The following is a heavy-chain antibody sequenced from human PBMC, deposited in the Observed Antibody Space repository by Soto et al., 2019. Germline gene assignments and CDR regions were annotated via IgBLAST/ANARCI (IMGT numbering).Heavy chain of an antibody. J-gene: IGHJ4*02. CDR3: ARYRREAVAGYTLDN. CDR1: GGSISSNY. CDR2: VYNSGST. V-gene: IGHV4-59*01. Sequence: SETLSLTCTVYGGSISSNYWTWIRQPPGKGLEWIGYVYNSGSTNYNPSLKSRVTISEDTSKSQFPLKVNSMTAADTAVYYCARYRREAVAGYTLDNWGQGILVTVSS. D-gene: IGHD6-13*01.